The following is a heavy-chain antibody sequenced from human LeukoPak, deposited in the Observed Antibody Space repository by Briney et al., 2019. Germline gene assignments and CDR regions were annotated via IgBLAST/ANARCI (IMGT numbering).Heavy chain of an antibody. CDR2: ISYDGSNK. CDR1: GFTFSSYG. Sequence: GGSLRLSCAASGFTFSSYGMHWVRQAPGKGLEWVAVISYDGSNKYYADSVKGRFTISRDNSKNTLYLQMNSLRAEDTAVYYCAKGPGGAMVCWGQGTLVTVSS. J-gene: IGHJ4*02. CDR3: AKGPGGAMVC. V-gene: IGHV3-30*18. D-gene: IGHD5-18*01.